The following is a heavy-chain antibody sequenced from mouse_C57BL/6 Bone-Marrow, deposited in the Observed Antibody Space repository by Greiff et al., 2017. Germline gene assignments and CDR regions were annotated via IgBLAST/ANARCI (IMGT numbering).Heavy chain of an antibody. CDR3: AKPCTGDAMDY. J-gene: IGHJ4*01. D-gene: IGHD3-2*02. V-gene: IGHV1-80*01. CDR1: GYAIRSYW. CDR2: IYPGDGDT. Sequence: QVQLQQSGAELVKPGASVKFSCKASGYAIRSYWMHWVKQRPGKGLEWIGLIYPGDGDTKYNGKFKGKATLTADTSSSTAYMQPSSLTSEDTAVYFCAKPCTGDAMDYWGQGTSLTVSS.